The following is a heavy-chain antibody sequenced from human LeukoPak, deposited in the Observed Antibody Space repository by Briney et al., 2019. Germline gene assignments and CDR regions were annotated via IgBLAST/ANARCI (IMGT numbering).Heavy chain of an antibody. J-gene: IGHJ4*02. Sequence: SETLSLTCTVSGGSVSSGSYYWSWIRQPPGKGLKWIGYIYYSGSTNYNPSLKSRVTISVDTSKNQFSLKLSSVTAADTAVYYCARVSGSSGFYYFDYWGQGSLVTVSS. CDR2: IYYSGST. D-gene: IGHD5-18*01. V-gene: IGHV4-61*01. CDR1: GGSVSSGSYY. CDR3: ARVSGSSGFYYFDY.